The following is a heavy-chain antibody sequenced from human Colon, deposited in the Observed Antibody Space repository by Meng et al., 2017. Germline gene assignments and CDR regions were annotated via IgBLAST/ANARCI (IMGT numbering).Heavy chain of an antibody. Sequence: QVQCRETCPCRVPPSQTLAPSVPVDEGSSSSGDYCWSWIRQPPGKGLEWIGYIYYSGSTYSNASLKSRVTISIDRSKNQFSLKLSSVTAADTAVYYCARDRKHYGERGWFDPWGQGTLVTVSS. D-gene: IGHD4-17*01. CDR1: EGSSSSGDYC. CDR3: ARDRKHYGERGWFDP. J-gene: IGHJ5*02. V-gene: IGHV4-30-4*01. CDR2: IYYSGST.